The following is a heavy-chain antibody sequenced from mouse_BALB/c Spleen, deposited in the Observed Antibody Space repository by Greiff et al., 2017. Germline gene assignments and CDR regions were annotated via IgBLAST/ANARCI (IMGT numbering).Heavy chain of an antibody. Sequence: EVKLVESGAELVKPGASVKLSCTASGFNIKDTYMHWVKQRPEQGLEWIGRIDPANGNTKYDPKFQGKATITADTSSNTAYLQLSSLTSEDTAVYYCARVGYYGSSYLLDYWGQGTTLTVSS. V-gene: IGHV14-3*02. J-gene: IGHJ2*01. CDR1: GFNIKDTY. D-gene: IGHD1-1*01. CDR3: ARVGYYGSSYLLDY. CDR2: IDPANGNT.